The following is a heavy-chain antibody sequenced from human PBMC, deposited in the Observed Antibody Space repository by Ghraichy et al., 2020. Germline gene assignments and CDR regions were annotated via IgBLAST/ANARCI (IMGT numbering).Heavy chain of an antibody. CDR3: ARAQDVLRFLEWLPGLAFDI. CDR1: GDSVSSNSAA. Sequence: SETLSLTCAISGDSVSSNSAAWNWIRQSPSRGLEWLGRTYYRSKWYNDYAVSVKSRITINPDTSKNQFSLQLNSVTPEDTAVYYCARAQDVLRFLEWLPGLAFDIWGQETMVTDSS. CDR2: TYYRSKWYN. J-gene: IGHJ3*02. D-gene: IGHD3-3*01. V-gene: IGHV6-1*01.